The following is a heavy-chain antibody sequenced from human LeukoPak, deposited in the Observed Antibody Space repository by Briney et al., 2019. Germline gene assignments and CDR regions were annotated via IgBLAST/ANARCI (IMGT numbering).Heavy chain of an antibody. V-gene: IGHV1-2*04. CDR1: GYPLTVFY. D-gene: IGHD5-24*01. CDR2: IHSNSGGT. CDR3: ARDRRVRRDGYNYYYYYGMDV. Sequence: GASVKVFCKASGYPLTVFYVHWVRQAPGQGLEWMGWIHSNSGGTNYAQVFQGWVTMTRDTSISTAYMELSRLRSVDTAVYYCARDRRVRRDGYNYYYYYGMDVWGQGTTVTVSS. J-gene: IGHJ6*02.